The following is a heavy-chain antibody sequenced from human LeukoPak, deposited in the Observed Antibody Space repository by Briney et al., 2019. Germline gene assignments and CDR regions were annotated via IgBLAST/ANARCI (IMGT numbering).Heavy chain of an antibody. CDR1: GFTVSSNY. D-gene: IGHD3-10*01. CDR2: IYSGGST. J-gene: IGHJ6*02. CDR3: ALSQWEGLRYYYYGMDV. Sequence: PGGSLRLSCAASGFTVSSNYMTWVRQAPGKGLEWVSIIYSGGSTYYADSVEGRFTISRDNSKNTLYLQMKSLRAEDTAVHYCALSQWEGLRYYYYGMDVWGQGTTVTVSS. V-gene: IGHV3-53*01.